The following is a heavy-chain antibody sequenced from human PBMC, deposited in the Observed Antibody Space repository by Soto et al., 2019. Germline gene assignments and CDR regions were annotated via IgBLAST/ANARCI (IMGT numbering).Heavy chain of an antibody. CDR3: AKTATGWFSAFDI. CDR2: ISGSGGTT. D-gene: IGHD6-19*01. V-gene: IGHV3-23*01. Sequence: EVQLLESGGGLVQPGGSLRLSCAASGFTFSSYAMSWFRQAPGKGLEWVSAISGSGGTTYYADSVKGRFTFSRDNYKNTLYLQINSLRAEDTAVYYCAKTATGWFSAFDIWGQGTMVTVSS. CDR1: GFTFSSYA. J-gene: IGHJ3*02.